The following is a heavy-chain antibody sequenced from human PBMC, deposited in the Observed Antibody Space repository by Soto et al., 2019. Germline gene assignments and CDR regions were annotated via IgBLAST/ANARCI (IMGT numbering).Heavy chain of an antibody. CDR2: INPDGGGT. J-gene: IGHJ6*02. D-gene: IGHD4-4*01. CDR1: GYTFTSYY. V-gene: IGHV1-46*01. CDR3: AVGGNYLSMDV. Sequence: QVQLVQSRAEVKKPGASVKVSCKASGYTFTSYYMHWVRLAPGQGLEWMGIINPDGGGTSYAQQFQGRVSMTRDTSTSTVYMEMSSLRSEDTAVYYCAVGGNYLSMDVWGQGTTVTVSS.